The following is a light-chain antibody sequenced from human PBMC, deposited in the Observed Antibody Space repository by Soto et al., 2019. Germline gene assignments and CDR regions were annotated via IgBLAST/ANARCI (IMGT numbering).Light chain of an antibody. CDR2: EVT. CDR1: SSDVGTYNL. CDR3: CSYAGSSTLV. Sequence: QSALTQPASVSGSPGQSITISCTGTSSDVGTYNLVSWYQQHPGKAPKLMIYEVTKRPSGVSNRFSGFKSGNTASLTISGLQADDEADYYCCSYAGSSTLVFGGGTQLTVL. V-gene: IGLV2-23*02. J-gene: IGLJ2*01.